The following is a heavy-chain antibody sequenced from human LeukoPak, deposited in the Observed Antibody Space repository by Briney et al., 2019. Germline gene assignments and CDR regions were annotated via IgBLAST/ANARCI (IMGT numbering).Heavy chain of an antibody. CDR2: IKQDGSEE. J-gene: IGHJ4*02. Sequence: GGSLRLSCAASGFTFSSYWMSWVRKAPGKGLEWVANIKQDGSEEYYVDSVKGRFTISRDNGKNSLYLQMNSLRAEDTAVYYCARDGYSHPHGYWGQGTLVTVSS. D-gene: IGHD5-18*01. CDR1: GFTFSSYW. V-gene: IGHV3-7*05. CDR3: ARDGYSHPHGY.